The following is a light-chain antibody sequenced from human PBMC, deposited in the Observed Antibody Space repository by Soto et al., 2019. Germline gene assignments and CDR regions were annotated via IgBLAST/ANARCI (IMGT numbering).Light chain of an antibody. CDR1: QTLNND. Sequence: EIVLTQSPATLSLSPGERATISCRASQTLNNDFAWYQQKPGQSPRLLLYGASKRATGIPARFSGSTSGTDFTLTISRLEPEDFAVYFCQERGNWPRATCGGGTKVEIK. CDR2: GAS. V-gene: IGKV3-11*01. CDR3: QERGNWPRAT. J-gene: IGKJ4*01.